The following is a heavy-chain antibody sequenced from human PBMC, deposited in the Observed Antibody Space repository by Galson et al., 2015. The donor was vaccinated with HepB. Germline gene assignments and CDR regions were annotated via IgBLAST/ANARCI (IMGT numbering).Heavy chain of an antibody. D-gene: IGHD3-3*01. J-gene: IGHJ6*02. CDR3: AKGVWSAYIRKGMDV. CDR1: GFTFSSYA. V-gene: IGHV3-23*01. CDR2: ISGSGGST. Sequence: SLRLSCAASGFTFSSYAMGWVRQTPGKGLEWVSAISGSGGSTDYPDSVKGRFTISRDNSKNTLYMQMNSLRAEDTAVYYCAKGVWSAYIRKGMDVWGQGTTVTVSS.